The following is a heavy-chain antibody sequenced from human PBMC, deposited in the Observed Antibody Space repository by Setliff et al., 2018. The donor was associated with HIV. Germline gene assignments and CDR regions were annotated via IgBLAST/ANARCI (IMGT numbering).Heavy chain of an antibody. Sequence: SETLSLTCTVSGGSISSGTYYWSWIRHHPGKGLEWIGCIYYSGSTYYNPSLKSRVTISVDTSRNQFSLKLTSVTAADTAVYYWSRGRSDYYILPGYFDHWGQGTPVTVSS. V-gene: IGHV4-31*02. CDR3: SRGRSDYYILPGYFDH. D-gene: IGHD3-3*01. J-gene: IGHJ4*02. CDR2: IYYSGST. CDR1: GGSISSGTYY.